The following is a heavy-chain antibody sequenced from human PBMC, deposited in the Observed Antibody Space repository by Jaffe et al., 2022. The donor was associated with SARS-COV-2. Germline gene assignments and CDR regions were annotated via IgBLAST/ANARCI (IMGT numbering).Heavy chain of an antibody. Sequence: QVQLVESGGGVVQPGRSLRLSCAASGFTFSSYGMHWVRQAPGKGLEWVAVISYDGSNKYYADSVKGRFTISRDNSKNTLYLQMNSLRAEDTAVYYCAKARNYDSSGYYPYGMDVWGQGTTVTVSS. CDR2: ISYDGSNK. D-gene: IGHD3-22*01. CDR1: GFTFSSYG. J-gene: IGHJ6*02. V-gene: IGHV3-30*18. CDR3: AKARNYDSSGYYPYGMDV.